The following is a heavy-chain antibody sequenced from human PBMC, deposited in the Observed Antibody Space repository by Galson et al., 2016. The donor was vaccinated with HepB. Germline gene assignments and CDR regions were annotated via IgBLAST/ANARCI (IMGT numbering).Heavy chain of an antibody. V-gene: IGHV3-53*01. CDR1: GFTVSTNS. D-gene: IGHD2-21*01. Sequence: SLRLSCATSGFTVSTNSMSWVRQAPGRGLEWVSLIHSGGTTYYADSVKGRFTISRDNSKNTLYLHMNSLRAEDTAVYYCARDAAYCGPTTCHSGWFDPWGQGTLVTVFS. J-gene: IGHJ5*02. CDR2: IHSGGTT. CDR3: ARDAAYCGPTTCHSGWFDP.